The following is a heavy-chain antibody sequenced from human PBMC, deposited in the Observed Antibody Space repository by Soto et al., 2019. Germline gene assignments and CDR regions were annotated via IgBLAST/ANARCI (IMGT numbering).Heavy chain of an antibody. V-gene: IGHV1-69*12. D-gene: IGHD2-15*01. Sequence: QVQLVQSGAEVKQPGSSVKVSCKASGGTFSSYAISWVRQAPGQGLEWMGGIIPIFGTANYAQKFQGRVTITADESTSTAYMELSSLRSEDTAVYYCARERGGYCSGGSCPYYFDYWGQGALVTVSS. J-gene: IGHJ4*02. CDR3: ARERGGYCSGGSCPYYFDY. CDR1: GGTFSSYA. CDR2: IIPIFGTA.